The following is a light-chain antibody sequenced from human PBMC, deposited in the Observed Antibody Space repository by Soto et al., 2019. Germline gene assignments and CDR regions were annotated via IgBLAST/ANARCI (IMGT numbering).Light chain of an antibody. CDR1: QTISSW. CDR2: EAS. Sequence: DIQMTQSPSTLSGSVGDRVTITCRASQTISSWLAWYQQKPGKAPKVLIYEASSLQSGVPSRFSGSGSGTDFTLTITSLQPEDFATYYCQQSYNTPRTFGQGTKVDIK. V-gene: IGKV1-39*01. J-gene: IGKJ1*01. CDR3: QQSYNTPRT.